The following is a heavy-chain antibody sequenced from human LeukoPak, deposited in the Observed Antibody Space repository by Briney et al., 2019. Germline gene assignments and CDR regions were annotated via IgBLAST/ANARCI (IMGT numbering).Heavy chain of an antibody. CDR1: GFTFSSFW. V-gene: IGHV3-7*04. CDR2: IKQDGSAN. J-gene: IGHJ4*02. CDR3: ARGPWYFDY. Sequence: GGSLRLSCAASGFTFSSFWMTWVRQAPGKGLERVANIKQDGSANFYVDSVKGRFTISRDNAKTSPYLEMNSLRAEDTAVYSCARGPWYFDYWGQGALVTVSS.